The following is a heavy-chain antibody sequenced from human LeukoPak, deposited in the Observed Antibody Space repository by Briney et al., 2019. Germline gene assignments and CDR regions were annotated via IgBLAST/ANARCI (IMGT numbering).Heavy chain of an antibody. J-gene: IGHJ3*02. Sequence: PSETLSLTCTVSGGSISNYFWSWIRQPPGKGLEWIGYIYDSGTSIYNPSLKSRVTISRDTSKNQFSLRLSSVTAADTAVYYCARSGDIVAVPAPLPGFLNIWGQGTMVTVSS. V-gene: IGHV4-59*12. CDR1: GGSISNYF. CDR2: IYDSGTS. CDR3: ARSGDIVAVPAPLPGFLNI. D-gene: IGHD2-2*01.